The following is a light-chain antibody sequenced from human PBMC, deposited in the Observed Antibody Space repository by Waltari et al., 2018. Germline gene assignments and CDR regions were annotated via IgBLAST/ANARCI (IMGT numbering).Light chain of an antibody. Sequence: DIVMTQSPDSLAVYLGERATITCKSSQSVLNSSNNKNSLAWYQQKPGQSPKLLIYWASTRESGVPDRFSGSGSGTAFTLTISSLQAEDFATYYCQQLHSYPITFGQGTRLEIK. J-gene: IGKJ5*01. V-gene: IGKV4-1*01. CDR1: QSVLNSSNNKNS. CDR2: WAS. CDR3: QQLHSYPIT.